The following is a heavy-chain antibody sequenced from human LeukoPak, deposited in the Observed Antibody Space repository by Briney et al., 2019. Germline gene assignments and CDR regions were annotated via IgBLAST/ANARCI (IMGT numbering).Heavy chain of an antibody. V-gene: IGHV4-39*07. D-gene: IGHD5-24*01. CDR3: ARDDTRDETAFDY. J-gene: IGHJ4*02. CDR2: IYYSGTT. CDR1: GGSISSSSYY. Sequence: PSETLSLTCTVSGGSISSSSYYWGWLRQPPGKGLEWIGSIYYSGTTYYNPSLKRRVTISVDTSKNQFSLKLSSVTAADTAVYYCARDDTRDETAFDYWGQGTLVTVSS.